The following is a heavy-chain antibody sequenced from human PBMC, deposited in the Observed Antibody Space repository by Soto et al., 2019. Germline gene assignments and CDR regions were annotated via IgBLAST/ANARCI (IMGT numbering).Heavy chain of an antibody. CDR2: INAGNGNT. Sequence: ASVKVSCKASGYTFTSYAMHWVRQAPGQRLEWMGWINAGNGNTKYSQKFQGRVNITRDTSASTAYMELSSLRSEDTAVYYCARGYSVYYDFWSGFPYFDYWGQGTLVTVSS. CDR3: ARGYSVYYDFWSGFPYFDY. J-gene: IGHJ4*02. CDR1: GYTFTSYA. D-gene: IGHD3-3*01. V-gene: IGHV1-3*01.